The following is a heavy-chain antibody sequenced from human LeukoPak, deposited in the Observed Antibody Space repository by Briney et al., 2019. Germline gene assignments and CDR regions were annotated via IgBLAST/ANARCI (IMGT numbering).Heavy chain of an antibody. V-gene: IGHV4-4*07. D-gene: IGHD2-21*02. J-gene: IGHJ4*02. Sequence: SETLSLTCTVSGASISGYYWSWIRQSAGKGREWIGRIYNRDNTNYDPSLKSRVTMSIDTSKNQFSLNLNSMTAADTAVYYCARGPRGAGSYSVDYWGQGTLATVSS. CDR1: GASISGYY. CDR3: ARGPRGAGSYSVDY. CDR2: IYNRDNT.